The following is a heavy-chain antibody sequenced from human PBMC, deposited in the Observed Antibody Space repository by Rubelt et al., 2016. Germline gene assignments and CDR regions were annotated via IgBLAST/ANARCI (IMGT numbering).Heavy chain of an antibody. CDR3: TTSDYDYSHYGDYMDV. CDR1: GFTFSNAW. V-gene: IGHV3-15*01. J-gene: IGHJ6*03. CDR2: IKSTTDGWTT. D-gene: IGHD4-11*01. Sequence: EVQLVESGGGLVKPGGSLRLSCAASGFTFSNAWMSWVRQAPGKGLEWVGRIKSTTDGWTTDYAAPVKGRFTISRDDSKSRLYLQMSSRKTEDTAGDYCTTSDYDYSHYGDYMDVWGKGTTVTVS.